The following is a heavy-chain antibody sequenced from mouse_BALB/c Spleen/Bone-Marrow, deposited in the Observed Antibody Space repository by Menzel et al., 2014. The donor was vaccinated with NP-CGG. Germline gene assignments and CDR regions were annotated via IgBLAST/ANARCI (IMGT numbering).Heavy chain of an antibody. Sequence: QPGGGLVQPGGSMKLSCAASGFTFSDAWMDWVRQSPEKGLGWGAEIRSKANNHATYYVESVKGRFTISRDDSKSSVYLQMNSLRAEDTGIYYCTRYGNYGYFDVWGAGTTVTVSS. CDR2: IRSKANNHAT. D-gene: IGHD2-1*01. CDR3: TRYGNYGYFDV. J-gene: IGHJ1*01. CDR1: GFTFSDAW. V-gene: IGHV6-6*01.